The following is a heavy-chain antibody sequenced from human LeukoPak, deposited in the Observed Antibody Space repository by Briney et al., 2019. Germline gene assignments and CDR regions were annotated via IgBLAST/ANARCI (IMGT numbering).Heavy chain of an antibody. V-gene: IGHV4-59*08. J-gene: IGHJ4*02. CDR1: GGSISSYF. Sequence: SETLSLTCTVSGGSISSYFWSWIRQPPGKGLEWIGYIYYSGSTDYNPSLRSRVTISVDTSKNQFSLRLSSVTAADTAVYYCGGDKSNSSSVEYWGQGPLVTVSS. CDR3: GGDKSNSSSVEY. D-gene: IGHD6-6*01. CDR2: IYYSGST.